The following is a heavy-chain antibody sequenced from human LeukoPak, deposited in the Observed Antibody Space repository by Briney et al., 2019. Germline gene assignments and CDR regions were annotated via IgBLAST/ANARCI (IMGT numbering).Heavy chain of an antibody. CDR2: ISSIRSSII. V-gene: IGHV3-48*01. CDR1: GFNFSTYA. CDR3: ASAAYYGGTWYGAFDY. D-gene: IGHD6-13*01. J-gene: IGHJ4*02. Sequence: PGGWLRLSCAASGFNFSTYAMHLVRQTPGKGLEWVSYISSIRSSIIYYADSVQGRFTISRDNGKSSLYLQMNSLRAEDTAVYYCASAAYYGGTWYGAFDYWGQGALVTVSS.